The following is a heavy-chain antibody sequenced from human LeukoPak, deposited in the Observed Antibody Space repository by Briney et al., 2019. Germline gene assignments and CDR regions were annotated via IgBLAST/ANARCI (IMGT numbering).Heavy chain of an antibody. Sequence: SETLSLTCTVSGGSISRYYWSWIRQPPGKGLEWIGYVFYSGSTTYSPSLKSRVTISVDTSKNQFSLKLSSVTAADTAVYYCARHALTYYDILYYFDYWGQGTLVTVSS. D-gene: IGHD3-9*01. CDR2: VFYSGST. V-gene: IGHV4-59*08. J-gene: IGHJ4*02. CDR3: ARHALTYYDILYYFDY. CDR1: GGSISRYY.